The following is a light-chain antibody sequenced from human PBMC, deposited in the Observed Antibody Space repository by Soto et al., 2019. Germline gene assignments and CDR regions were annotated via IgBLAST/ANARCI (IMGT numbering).Light chain of an antibody. CDR2: AAS. Sequence: IQLTQSPSSLSASVGDRVTITCRASQGISSYLAWYQQKPGKAPKLLIYAASTLQSGVPSRFSGSGPGTDFTLTISSLQPEDFATYYCQQSYSTPLTFGGGTKVDIK. CDR3: QQSYSTPLT. V-gene: IGKV1-9*01. J-gene: IGKJ4*01. CDR1: QGISSY.